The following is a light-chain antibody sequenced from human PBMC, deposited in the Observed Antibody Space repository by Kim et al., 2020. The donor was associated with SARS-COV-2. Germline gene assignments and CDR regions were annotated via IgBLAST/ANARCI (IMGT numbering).Light chain of an antibody. CDR3: NSRDSSGDHPWV. Sequence: LGKTVRITCQGDSLSTYYASWYRQKPGQAPVLLIYGNNNRPSGIPDRFSGSGSGNTASLTITGAQAEDEADYYCNSRDSSGDHPWVFGGGTQLTVL. CDR2: GNN. V-gene: IGLV3-19*01. CDR1: SLSTYY. J-gene: IGLJ3*02.